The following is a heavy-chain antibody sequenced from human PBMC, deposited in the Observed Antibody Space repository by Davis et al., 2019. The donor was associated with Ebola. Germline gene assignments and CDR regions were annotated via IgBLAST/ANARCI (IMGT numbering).Heavy chain of an antibody. CDR1: GGSFSGYY. CDR2: INHSGST. V-gene: IGHV4-34*01. CDR3: ARSHSDWILPFDY. D-gene: IGHD3-9*01. J-gene: IGHJ4*02. Sequence: MPSETLSLTCAVYGGSFSGYYWSWIRQPPGKGLEWIGEINHSGSTNYNPSLRGRVTISLDTSKNQFSLRLSFVTAADTAIYYCARSHSDWILPFDYWGQGTLATVSS.